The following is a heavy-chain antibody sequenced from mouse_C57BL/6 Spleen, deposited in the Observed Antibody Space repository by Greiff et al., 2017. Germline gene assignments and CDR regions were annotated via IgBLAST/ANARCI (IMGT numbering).Heavy chain of an antibody. V-gene: IGHV5-6*01. CDR2: ISSGGSYT. D-gene: IGHD2-5*01. CDR1: GFTFSSYG. Sequence: EVKVVESGGDLVKPGGSLKLSCAASGFTFSSYGMSWVRQTPDKRLEWVATISSGGSYTYYPDSVKGRFTISRDNAKHTLYLQMSSLKSEDTAMYYCARHDRDSNYFDYWGQGTTRTVSS. J-gene: IGHJ2*01. CDR3: ARHDRDSNYFDY.